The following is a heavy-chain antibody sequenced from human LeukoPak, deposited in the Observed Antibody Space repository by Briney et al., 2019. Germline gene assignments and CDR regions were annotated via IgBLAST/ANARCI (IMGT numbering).Heavy chain of an antibody. J-gene: IGHJ5*02. CDR2: INPNSGGT. Sequence: ASVKVSCKASGYTFTGYYMHWVRQAPGQGLEWMGWINPNSGGTNYAQKFQGRVTMTRDTSISTAYMELSRLRSDDTAVYYCARALYSSRKFDPWGRGTLVTVSS. CDR3: ARALYSSRKFDP. D-gene: IGHD6-13*01. V-gene: IGHV1-2*02. CDR1: GYTFTGYY.